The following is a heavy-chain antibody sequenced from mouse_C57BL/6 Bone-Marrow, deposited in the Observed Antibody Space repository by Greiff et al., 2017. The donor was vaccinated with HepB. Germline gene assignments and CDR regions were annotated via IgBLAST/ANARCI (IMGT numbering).Heavy chain of an antibody. V-gene: IGHV1-62-2*01. J-gene: IGHJ4*01. D-gene: IGHD1-3*01. CDR3: ARHEAVNLGVYYAMDY. CDR2: FYPGSGSI. Sequence: VQLQESGAELVKPGASVKLSCKASGYTFTEYTIHWVKQRSGQGLEWIGWFYPGSGSIKYNEKFKDKATLTADKSSSTVYMELSRLTSDDSAVYFWARHEAVNLGVYYAMDYWGQGTSVTVSS. CDR1: GYTFTEYT.